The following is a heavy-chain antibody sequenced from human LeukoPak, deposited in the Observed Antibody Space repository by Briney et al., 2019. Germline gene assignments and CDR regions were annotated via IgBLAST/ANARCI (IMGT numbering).Heavy chain of an antibody. CDR2: ISRSGII. V-gene: IGHV3-48*03. CDR3: AREGRGVSYLDY. D-gene: IGHD3-10*01. J-gene: IGHJ4*02. Sequence: GGPLRLSCGASEFTFNTYEMNWVRQAPGKGREGISYISRSGIIPYADSGKGRFTISRDNAKYSLYLQIDRLRGADTAIYYCAREGRGVSYLDYWGQGTLVTVSS. CDR1: EFTFNTYE.